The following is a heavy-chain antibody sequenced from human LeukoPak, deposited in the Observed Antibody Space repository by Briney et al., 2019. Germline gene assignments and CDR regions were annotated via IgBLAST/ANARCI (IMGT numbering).Heavy chain of an antibody. D-gene: IGHD2-15*01. CDR1: GYTFTGYY. Sequence: ASVKVSCKASGYTFTGYYMHWVRQAPGQGLEWMGRINPNSGNTGYAQKFQGRVTMTRNTSISTAYMELSSLRSEDTAVYYCARGPICSGGSCYSLNWFDPWGQGTLVTVSS. J-gene: IGHJ5*02. CDR3: ARGPICSGGSCYSLNWFDP. CDR2: INPNSGNT. V-gene: IGHV1-8*02.